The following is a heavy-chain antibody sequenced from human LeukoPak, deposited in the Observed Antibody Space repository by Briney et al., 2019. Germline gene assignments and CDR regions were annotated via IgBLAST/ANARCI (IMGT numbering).Heavy chain of an antibody. J-gene: IGHJ4*02. Sequence: GRSLRLSCAASGFTFSSYGMHWVRQAPGKGLEWVAVISYDGSNKYYADSVKGRFTISRDNSENTLYLQMNSLRAEDTAVYYCAKDTSPVPYDFFDYWGQGTLVTVSS. CDR2: ISYDGSNK. CDR3: AKDTSPVPYDFFDY. CDR1: GFTFSSYG. D-gene: IGHD2/OR15-2a*01. V-gene: IGHV3-30*18.